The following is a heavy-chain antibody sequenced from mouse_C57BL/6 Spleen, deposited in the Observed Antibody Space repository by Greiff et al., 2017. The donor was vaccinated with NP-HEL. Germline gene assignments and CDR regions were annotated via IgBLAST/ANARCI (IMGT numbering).Heavy chain of an antibody. D-gene: IGHD1-1*01. J-gene: IGHJ4*01. CDR2: IHPNSGST. V-gene: IGHV1-64*01. Sequence: QVQLQQSGAELVKPGASVKLSCKASGYTFTSYWMHWVKQRPGQGLEWIGMIHPNSGSTNYNEKFKSKATLTVDKSSSTAYMQLSSLTSEDAAVYYWARSGYYGSLISPGYWGQGTSVTVSS. CDR3: ARSGYYGSLISPGY. CDR1: GYTFTSYW.